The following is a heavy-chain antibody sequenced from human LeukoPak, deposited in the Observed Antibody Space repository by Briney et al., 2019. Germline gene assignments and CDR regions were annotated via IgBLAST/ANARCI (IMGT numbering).Heavy chain of an antibody. J-gene: IGHJ6*04. CDR1: GDLNNSYY. V-gene: IGHV4-59*13. Sequence: SETLSLPCTVSGDLNNSYYGLWIRQPPGKGLEWIGYIYYSESTNYNPSLKSRVPLSVDTSKSQYSLKLSSVPAAGTAVYYCARDAFAWAADYGMDVWGKWTTVTVAS. CDR2: IYYSEST. D-gene: IGHD3-9*01. CDR3: ARDAFAWAADYGMDV.